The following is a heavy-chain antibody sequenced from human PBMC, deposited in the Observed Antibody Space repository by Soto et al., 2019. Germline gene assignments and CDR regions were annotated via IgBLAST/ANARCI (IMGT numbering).Heavy chain of an antibody. CDR3: ARFPLEPPFDY. D-gene: IGHD1-1*01. CDR2: IVVGSGNT. J-gene: IGHJ4*02. Sequence: SVKVSCKASGFTFTSSAVQWVRQARGQRLEWIGWIVVGSGNTNYAQKFQERVTITRDMSTSTAYMELNSLRAEDTAVYYCARFPLEPPFDYWGQGTLVTVSS. V-gene: IGHV1-58*01. CDR1: GFTFTSSA.